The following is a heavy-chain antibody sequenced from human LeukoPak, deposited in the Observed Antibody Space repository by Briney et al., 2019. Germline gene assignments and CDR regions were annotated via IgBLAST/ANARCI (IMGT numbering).Heavy chain of an antibody. Sequence: GGSLRLSCAASGFTFSSYAMSWVRQAPGKGLEWVSVISWNSGSITYADSVKGRFTISRDNAKNSLYLQMNSLRAEDTALYYCARDWPDYQNWFDPWGQGTLVTVSS. CDR1: GFTFSSYA. D-gene: IGHD2-2*01. V-gene: IGHV3-20*04. J-gene: IGHJ5*02. CDR2: ISWNSGSI. CDR3: ARDWPDYQNWFDP.